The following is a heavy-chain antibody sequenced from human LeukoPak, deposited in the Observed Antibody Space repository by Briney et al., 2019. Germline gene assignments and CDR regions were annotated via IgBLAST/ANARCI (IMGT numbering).Heavy chain of an antibody. CDR3: ARHDRYFDY. CDR1: GFTFSSYG. V-gene: IGHV3-30*03. CDR2: ISYDGSNK. J-gene: IGHJ4*02. Sequence: GGSLRLSCAASGFTFSSYGMHWVRQAPGKGLEWVAVISYDGSNKYYADSVKGRFTISRDNAKNSLYLQMNSLRAEDTAVYYCARHDRYFDYWGQGTLVTVSS.